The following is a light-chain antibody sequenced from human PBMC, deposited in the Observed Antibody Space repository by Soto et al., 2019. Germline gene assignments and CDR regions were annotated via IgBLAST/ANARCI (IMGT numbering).Light chain of an antibody. CDR3: CSYAGSITFVV. CDR2: EGS. CDR1: SSDVGSYNI. Sequence: QSALTQPASVSGSPGQSITISCTGTSSDVGSYNIVSWYQQHPDKAPKLLIYEGSKRPSGVSNRFSGSKSGNTASLTISGLQAEDEADYYCCSYAGSITFVVFGGGTKLTVL. V-gene: IGLV2-23*03. J-gene: IGLJ2*01.